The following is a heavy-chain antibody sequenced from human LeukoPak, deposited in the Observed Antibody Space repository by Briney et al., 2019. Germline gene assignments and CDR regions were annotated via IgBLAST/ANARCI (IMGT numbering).Heavy chain of an antibody. CDR2: ISGSGGST. V-gene: IGHV3-23*01. CDR3: AKDLKAVVAPAAIRGYFDY. J-gene: IGHJ4*02. CDR1: GFTFSNYA. D-gene: IGHD2-2*02. Sequence: GGSLRLSCAASGFTFSNYAMSWVRQAPGKGLEWASGISGSGGSTYYGDSVKGRFTISRDNSKNTLYLQMNSLRAEDTAVYYCAKDLKAVVAPAAIRGYFDYWGQGILVTVSS.